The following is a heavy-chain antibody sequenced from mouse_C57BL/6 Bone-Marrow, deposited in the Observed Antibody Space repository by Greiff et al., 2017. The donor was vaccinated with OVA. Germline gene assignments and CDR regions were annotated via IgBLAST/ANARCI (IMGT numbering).Heavy chain of an antibody. D-gene: IGHD1-1*01. CDR3: TRDYYGSRDYFDY. CDR1: GFTFSSYA. Sequence: EVKVEESGEGLVKPGGSLKLSCAASGFTFSSYAMSWVRQTPEKRLEWVAYISSGGDYIYYADTVKGRFTISRDNARNTLYLQMSSLKSEDTAMYYCTRDYYGSRDYFDYWGQGTTLTVSS. V-gene: IGHV5-9-1*02. CDR2: ISSGGDYI. J-gene: IGHJ2*01.